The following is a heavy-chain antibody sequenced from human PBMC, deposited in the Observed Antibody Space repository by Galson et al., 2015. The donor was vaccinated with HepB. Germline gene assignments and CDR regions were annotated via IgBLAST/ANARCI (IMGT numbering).Heavy chain of an antibody. J-gene: IGHJ5*02. D-gene: IGHD3-16*02. Sequence: SLRLSCAASGFTFSSYAMSWVRQTPGKGLEWVSAISGSGGSTYYADSVKGRFTISRDNSKNTLYLQMNSLRAEDTAVYYCAKSLGELSFFWFDPWGQGTLLTVSS. V-gene: IGHV3-23*01. CDR3: AKSLGELSFFWFDP. CDR1: GFTFSSYA. CDR2: ISGSGGST.